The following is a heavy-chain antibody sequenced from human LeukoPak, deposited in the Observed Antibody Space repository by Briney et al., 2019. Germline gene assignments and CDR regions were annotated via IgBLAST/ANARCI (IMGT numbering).Heavy chain of an antibody. CDR3: ARDDERRLSYFDY. CDR1: GYTFTTYC. Sequence: ASVKVSCKASGYTFTTYCITWVRQAPGQGLEWMGWISAYNGNTNYAQRVQGRVTMTTDTSTGTAYMELRSLRSDDTAVYYCARDDERRLSYFDYWGQGTLVTVS. CDR2: ISAYNGNT. J-gene: IGHJ4*02. V-gene: IGHV1-18*01. D-gene: IGHD4-17*01.